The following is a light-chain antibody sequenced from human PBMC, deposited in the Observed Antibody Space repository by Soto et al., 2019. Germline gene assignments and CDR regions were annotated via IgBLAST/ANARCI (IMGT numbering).Light chain of an antibody. CDR2: SSS. V-gene: IGKV1-27*01. Sequence: IQMTQSPSSLSASVGDRVIITCRASQGISNSLAWYQQKAGRVPKLLMHSSSTLLSGVPSRFSDSGAGTAVTLTISTLQPDDVATYEYQQYDNDPCSFGHGTKVEIK. CDR3: QQYDNDPCS. CDR1: QGISNS. J-gene: IGKJ1*01.